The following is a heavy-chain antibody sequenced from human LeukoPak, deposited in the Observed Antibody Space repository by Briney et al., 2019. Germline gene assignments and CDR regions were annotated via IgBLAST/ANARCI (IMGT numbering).Heavy chain of an antibody. J-gene: IGHJ5*02. CDR2: IRPSGCNT. CDR1: GFTFSSYD. V-gene: IGHV3-23*01. Sequence: GGSLRLSCAASGFTFSSYDMTWVGQAPGRGLAWVSSIRPSGCNTYYGDSVKGRFTISRDNSKNTVYLQMNNMRVDDTAVYYCARVAGWHWFDPWGQGTLVTVSS. D-gene: IGHD6-19*01. CDR3: ARVAGWHWFDP.